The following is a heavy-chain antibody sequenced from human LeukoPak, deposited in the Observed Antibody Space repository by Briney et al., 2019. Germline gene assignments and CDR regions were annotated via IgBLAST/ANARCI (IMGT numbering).Heavy chain of an antibody. CDR3: ARVQWELRGVGSYFEY. CDR1: GFTFSSYW. Sequence: GRSLRLSCVVSGFTFSSYWMSWVRQAPGKGVEGVANIKQDGSEKYYVDSVKGRFTMSRDNAKNSLYLQMNSLRAEDTAVYYCARVQWELRGVGSYFEYWGQGALVTVSS. CDR2: IKQDGSEK. V-gene: IGHV3-7*01. J-gene: IGHJ4*02. D-gene: IGHD1-26*01.